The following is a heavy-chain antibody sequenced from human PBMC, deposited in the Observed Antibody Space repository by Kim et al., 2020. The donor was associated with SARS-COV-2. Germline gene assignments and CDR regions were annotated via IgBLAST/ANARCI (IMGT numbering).Heavy chain of an antibody. J-gene: IGHJ5*02. D-gene: IGHD6-19*01. CDR3: ARDRSAVAGTGNWFHP. V-gene: IGHV1-69*13. CDR1: GGTFSSYA. CDR2: IIPIFGTA. Sequence: SVKVSCKASGGTFSSYAISWVRQAPGQGLEWMGGIIPIFGTANYAQKFQGRVTITADESTSTAYMELSSLRSEDTAVYYCARDRSAVAGTGNWFHPWGQGTLVTVSS.